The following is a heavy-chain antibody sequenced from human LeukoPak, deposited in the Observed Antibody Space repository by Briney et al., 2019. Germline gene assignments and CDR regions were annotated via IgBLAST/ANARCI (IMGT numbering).Heavy chain of an antibody. CDR1: GFTFSSYA. Sequence: GGSLRLSCAASGFTFSSYAMSWVRQAPGKGLEWVSAISGSGSNTYYADSVKGRFTISRDNFKNTLYLQMNSLRAEDTALYYCAKGSGGAVDNFDYWGQGTLGTVPS. CDR3: AKGSGGAVDNFDY. CDR2: ISGSGSNT. D-gene: IGHD5-12*01. V-gene: IGHV3-23*01. J-gene: IGHJ4*02.